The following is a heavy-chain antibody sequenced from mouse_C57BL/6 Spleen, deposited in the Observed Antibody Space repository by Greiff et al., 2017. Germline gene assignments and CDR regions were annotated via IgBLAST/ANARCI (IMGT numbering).Heavy chain of an antibody. CDR3: ARVGSTGGFDV. CDR1: GFSLTSYG. CDR2: IWSGRST. V-gene: IGHV2-2*01. D-gene: IGHD2-1*01. J-gene: IGHJ1*03. Sequence: VQLQQSGPGLVQPSQSLSITCTVSGFSLTSYGVHWVRQSPGKGLEWLGVIWSGRSTDYNAAFISRLSISKDNSKSQVFFKMNSLQADDTAIYYCARVGSTGGFDVWGTGTTVTVSS.